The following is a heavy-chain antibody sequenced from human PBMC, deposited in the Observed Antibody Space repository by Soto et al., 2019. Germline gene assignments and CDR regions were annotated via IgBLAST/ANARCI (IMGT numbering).Heavy chain of an antibody. Sequence: ASVKVSCKASGYTFTSYGISWVRQAPGQGLEWMGWISAYNGNTNYAQKLQGRVTMTTDTSTSTAYMELRSLRSDDTAVYYCARDLRGDYYDSSGSDAFDIWGQGTMVTVSS. CDR3: ARDLRGDYYDSSGSDAFDI. CDR1: GYTFTSYG. J-gene: IGHJ3*02. D-gene: IGHD3-22*01. CDR2: ISAYNGNT. V-gene: IGHV1-18*01.